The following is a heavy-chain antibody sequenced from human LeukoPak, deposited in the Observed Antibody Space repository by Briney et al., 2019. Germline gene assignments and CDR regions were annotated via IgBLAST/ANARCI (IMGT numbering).Heavy chain of an antibody. V-gene: IGHV3-49*04. J-gene: IGHJ6*02. CDR2: IRSKVYGGTS. Sequence: GGSLRLSCAASGFTFSSYAMHWVRQAPGKGLEWVGFIRSKVYGGTSEYAASVKGRFTISRDDSKSIAYLQMNSLKTEDTAVYYCTRKDTAMVTLSYYGMDVWGQGTTVTVSS. CDR1: GFTFSSYA. D-gene: IGHD5-18*01. CDR3: TRKDTAMVTLSYYGMDV.